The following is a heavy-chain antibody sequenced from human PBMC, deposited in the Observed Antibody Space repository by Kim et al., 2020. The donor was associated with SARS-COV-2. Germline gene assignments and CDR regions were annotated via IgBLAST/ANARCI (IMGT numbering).Heavy chain of an antibody. J-gene: IGHJ4*02. CDR2: IRSKAYGGTT. V-gene: IGHV3-49*04. CDR1: GFTFGDYA. CDR3: TRDPWFGELLWLHYFDY. Sequence: GGSLRLSCTASGFTFGDYAMSWVRRAPGKGLEWVGFIRSKAYGGTTEYAASVKGRFTISRDDSKSIAYLQMNSLKTEDTAVYYCTRDPWFGELLWLHYFDYWGQGTLVTVSS. D-gene: IGHD3-10*01.